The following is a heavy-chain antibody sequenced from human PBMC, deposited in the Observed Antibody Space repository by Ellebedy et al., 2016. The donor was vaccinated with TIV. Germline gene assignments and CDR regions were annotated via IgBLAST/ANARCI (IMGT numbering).Heavy chain of an antibody. CDR1: AHTFTTDY. V-gene: IGHV1-46*01. CDR2: INPSGGST. D-gene: IGHD6-19*01. CDR3: ASGIAVAGALDY. J-gene: IGHJ4*02. Sequence: ASVKVSCKASAHTFTTDYVHWVRQAPGQGLEWMGMINPSGGSTSYAQKFQGRITMTRDTSSSTVNMELSSLKSEDTGVYYCASGIAVAGALDYWGQGTLVTVSS.